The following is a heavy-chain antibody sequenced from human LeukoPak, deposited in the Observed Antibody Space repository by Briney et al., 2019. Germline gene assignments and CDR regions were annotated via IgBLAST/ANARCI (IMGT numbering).Heavy chain of an antibody. CDR2: ISSSSSYI. J-gene: IGHJ4*02. CDR1: GFTFSSYS. Sequence: GGSLRLSCAASGFTFSSYSMNWARQAPGKGLEWVSSISSSSSYIYYADSVKGRFTISRDNAKNSLYLQMNILRAEDMAVYYCARDCSGGSCHTYGNDYWGQGTLVTVSS. V-gene: IGHV3-21*01. D-gene: IGHD2-15*01. CDR3: ARDCSGGSCHTYGNDY.